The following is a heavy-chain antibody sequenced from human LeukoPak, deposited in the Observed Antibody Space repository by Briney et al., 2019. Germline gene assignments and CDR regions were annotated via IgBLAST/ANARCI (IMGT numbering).Heavy chain of an antibody. J-gene: IGHJ4*02. CDR2: INHSGST. Sequence: KPSETLSLTCAVYGGSFSGYYWSWIRQSPGKGLEWIGEINHSGSTNDNPSLKSRVTISVDTSKNQFSLKLSSVTAADTAVYYCATGNGAGQFDYWGQGTLVTVSS. CDR3: ATGNGAGQFDY. CDR1: GGSFSGYY. V-gene: IGHV4-34*01. D-gene: IGHD1-14*01.